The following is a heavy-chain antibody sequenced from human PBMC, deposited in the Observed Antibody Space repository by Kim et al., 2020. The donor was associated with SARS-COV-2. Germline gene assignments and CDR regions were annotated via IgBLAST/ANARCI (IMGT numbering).Heavy chain of an antibody. CDR2: INPNSGGT. V-gene: IGHV1-2*02. CDR3: ARDLGGASSSVAFDI. CDR1: GYTFTGYY. Sequence: ASVKVSCKASGYTFTGYYMHWVRQAPGQGLEWMGWINPNSGGTNYAQKFQGRVTMTRDTSISTAYMELSRLRSDDTAVYYCARDLGGASSSVAFDIWGQGTMVTVSS. J-gene: IGHJ3*02. D-gene: IGHD6-6*01.